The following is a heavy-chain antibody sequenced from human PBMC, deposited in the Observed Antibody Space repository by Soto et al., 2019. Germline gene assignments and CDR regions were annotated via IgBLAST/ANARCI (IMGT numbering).Heavy chain of an antibody. D-gene: IGHD6-19*01. CDR2: IWYDGSNK. CDR3: AREGPGFSGWDYDAFDI. CDR1: GFTFSSYG. V-gene: IGHV3-33*01. J-gene: IGHJ3*02. Sequence: QVQLVESGGGVVQPGRSLRLSCAASGFTFSSYGMHWVRQAPGKGLEWVAVIWYDGSNKYYADSVKGRFTISRDNSKNTLYLQMNSLRAEDTAVYYCAREGPGFSGWDYDAFDIWGQGTMVTVSS.